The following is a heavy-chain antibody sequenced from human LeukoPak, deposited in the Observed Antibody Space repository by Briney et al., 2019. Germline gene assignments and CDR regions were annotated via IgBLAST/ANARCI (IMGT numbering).Heavy chain of an antibody. CDR1: GGSFSGYY. J-gene: IGHJ5*02. CDR3: ARGVVVTAGHWFDP. V-gene: IGHV4-34*01. D-gene: IGHD3-22*01. CDR2: INHSGST. Sequence: SETLSLTCAVYGGSFSGYYWSRIRQPPGKGLEWIGEINHSGSTNYNPSLKSRVTISVDTSKNQFSLKLSSVTAADTAVYYCARGVVVTAGHWFDPWGQGTLVTVSS.